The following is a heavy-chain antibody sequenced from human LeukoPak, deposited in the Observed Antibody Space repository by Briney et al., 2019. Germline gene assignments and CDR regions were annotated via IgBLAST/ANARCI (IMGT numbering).Heavy chain of an antibody. CDR3: AKLGGETAYGDEYYGMDV. J-gene: IGHJ6*02. Sequence: GSLRLSCAASELHAMTWVRQGPGEGLEWVSAISRSGGSTYYADSVKGRFTISRDKSNNTLYLQMNSLRAEDTAVYYCAKLGGETAYGDEYYGMDVWGQGTTVTVSS. CDR1: ELHA. D-gene: IGHD4-17*01. CDR2: ISRSGGST. V-gene: IGHV3-23*01.